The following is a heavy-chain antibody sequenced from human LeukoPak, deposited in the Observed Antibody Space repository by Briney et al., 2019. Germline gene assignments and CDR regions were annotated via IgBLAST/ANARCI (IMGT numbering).Heavy chain of an antibody. V-gene: IGHV4-4*07. CDR3: ARDKGVENLGGVYFDS. J-gene: IGHJ4*02. CDR1: GGSIKTYY. CDR2: IHHSGTT. Sequence: SETLSLTCTASGGSIKTYYWDWIRQAAGKGPEWIGCIHHSGTTNYNPSLESRLALSVDTSKNQFSLTLRSVTAADTAVYYCARDKGVENLGGVYFDSWGQGTLVTVSS. D-gene: IGHD1-14*01.